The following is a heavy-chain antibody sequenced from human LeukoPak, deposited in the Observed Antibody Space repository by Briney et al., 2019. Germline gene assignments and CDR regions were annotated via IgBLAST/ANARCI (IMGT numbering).Heavy chain of an antibody. J-gene: IGHJ3*02. CDR3: ARDMRLGYSDFKGAFDI. CDR2: IRYDGSNK. CDR1: GFTFSSYG. V-gene: IGHV3-30*02. D-gene: IGHD3-22*01. Sequence: PWGSLRLSCAASGFTFSSYGMHWVRQAPGKGLEWVAFIRYDGSNKYYADSVKGRFTISRDNTKNSLYLQMNSLRAEDTAVYYCARDMRLGYSDFKGAFDIWGQGTMVTVSS.